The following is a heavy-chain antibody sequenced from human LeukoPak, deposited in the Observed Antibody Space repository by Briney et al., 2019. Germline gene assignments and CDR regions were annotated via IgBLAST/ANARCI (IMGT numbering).Heavy chain of an antibody. CDR3: AKVILEMATVSYFDY. CDR1: GFTFSSYA. J-gene: IGHJ4*02. V-gene: IGHV3-23*01. D-gene: IGHD5-24*01. Sequence: GGSLRLSCAASGFTFSSYAMSWIRQAPGKGLEWVSVISGSGGSTYYADSVKGRFTISRDNSKNTLYLQMNSLRAEDTAVYYCAKVILEMATVSYFDYWGQGTLVTVSS. CDR2: ISGSGGST.